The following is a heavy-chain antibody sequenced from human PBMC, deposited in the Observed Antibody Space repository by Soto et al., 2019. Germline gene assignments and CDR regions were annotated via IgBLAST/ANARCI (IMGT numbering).Heavy chain of an antibody. CDR3: PTDPHITPIIVRFDY. D-gene: IGHD3-10*01. CDR1: GFIFSNAW. V-gene: IGHV3-15*07. CDR2: VKSKNDGGTT. Sequence: PGGSLRLSCAASGFIFSNAWINWVRQAPGKGLEWVGRVKSKNDGGTTDFATPVKGRFAISRDDSKNMVYLEMNNLQTEDTAMYYCPTDPHITPIIVRFDYWGNGTLVTVP. J-gene: IGHJ4*01.